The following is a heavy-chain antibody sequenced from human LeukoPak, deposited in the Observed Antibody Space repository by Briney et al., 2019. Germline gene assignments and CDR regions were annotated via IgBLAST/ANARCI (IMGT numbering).Heavy chain of an antibody. J-gene: IGHJ5*02. CDR2: IYTSGST. Sequence: PSETLSLTCTVSGGSISSYYWSWLRQPAGKGLEWIGRIYTSGSTNYNPSLKSRVTMSVDTSKNQFSLKLSSVTAADTAVYYCARVFSYSSSWYGNNWFDPWGQGTLVTVSS. D-gene: IGHD6-13*01. CDR3: ARVFSYSSSWYGNNWFDP. V-gene: IGHV4-4*07. CDR1: GGSISSYY.